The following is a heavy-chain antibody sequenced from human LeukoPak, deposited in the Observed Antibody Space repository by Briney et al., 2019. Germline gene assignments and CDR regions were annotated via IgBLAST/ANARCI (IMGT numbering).Heavy chain of an antibody. V-gene: IGHV4-34*01. CDR2: INHSGNT. CDR3: ARVNWNDVLFT. D-gene: IGHD1-1*01. J-gene: IGHJ4*02. Sequence: SETLSLTCAVYGGSFSDYYWSWLRQPPGKGLEWIGEINHSGNTNYNASLKSRATISVDTFRTQFSLKLSSVTAADTAVYYCARVNWNDVLFTWGPGTLVTVSS. CDR1: GGSFSDYY.